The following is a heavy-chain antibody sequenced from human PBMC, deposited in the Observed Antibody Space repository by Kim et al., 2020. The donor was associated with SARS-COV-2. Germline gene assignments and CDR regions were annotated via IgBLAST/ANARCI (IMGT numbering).Heavy chain of an antibody. CDR3: ARDSPGVGSGSYYSAMGYYYYGMDV. V-gene: IGHV3-21*01. Sequence: GGSLRLSCAASGFTFSSYSMNWVRQAPGKGLEWVSSISSSSSYIYYADSVKGRFTISRDNAKNSLYLQMNSLRAEDTAVYYCARDSPGVGSGSYYSAMGYYYYGMDVWGQGTTVTVSS. D-gene: IGHD3-10*01. CDR1: GFTFSSYS. CDR2: ISSSSSYI. J-gene: IGHJ6*02.